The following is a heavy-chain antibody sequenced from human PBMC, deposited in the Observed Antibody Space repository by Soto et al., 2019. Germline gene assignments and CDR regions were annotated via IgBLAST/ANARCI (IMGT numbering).Heavy chain of an antibody. CDR1: GGSISSGGYY. CDR3: ARIYGHAFDI. J-gene: IGHJ3*02. Sequence: PSETLSLTCTVSGGSISSGGYYWSWIRQPPGKGLEWIGYISHSGSTYFNPSLKSRVTISVDRSKNQFSLKLSSVTAADTAVYYSARIYGHAFDISGQGTMLTVSS. CDR2: ISHSGST. V-gene: IGHV4-30-2*01. D-gene: IGHD4-17*01.